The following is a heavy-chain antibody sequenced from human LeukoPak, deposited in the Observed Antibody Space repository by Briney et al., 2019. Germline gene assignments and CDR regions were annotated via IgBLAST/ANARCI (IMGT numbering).Heavy chain of an antibody. CDR2: INPNSGGT. D-gene: IGHD6-6*01. V-gene: IGHV1-2*02. CDR3: ARALNIAARRGPPTTDY. Sequence: GASVKVSCKASGYTFTGYYMHWVRQAPGQGLEWMGWINPNSGGTNYAQKFQGRVTMTRDTSISTAYMELSRLRSDDTAVYYCARALNIAARRGPPTTDYWGQGTLVTVSS. J-gene: IGHJ4*02. CDR1: GYTFTGYY.